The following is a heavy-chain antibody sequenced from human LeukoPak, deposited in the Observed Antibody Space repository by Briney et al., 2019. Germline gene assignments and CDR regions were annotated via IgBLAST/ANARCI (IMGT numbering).Heavy chain of an antibody. CDR3: ARRAYCSSTSCYYYYYYGMDV. CDR2: IYYSGST. J-gene: IGHJ6*02. V-gene: IGHV4-39*01. Sequence: SETLSLTCTVSGGSISSSSYYWGWIRQPPGKGLEWIGSIYYSGSTYYNPSLKSRVTISVDTSKNQFSLKLSSVTAADTAVYYCARRAYCSSTSCYYYYYYGMDVWGQGTTVTVSS. D-gene: IGHD2-2*01. CDR1: GGSISSSSYY.